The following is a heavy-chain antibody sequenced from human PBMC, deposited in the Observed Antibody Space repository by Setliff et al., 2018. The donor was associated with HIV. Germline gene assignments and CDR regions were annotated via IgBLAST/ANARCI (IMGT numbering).Heavy chain of an antibody. CDR1: GFSFRNSFYN. CDR2: VNHSGST. CDR3: ARGRDDYNYDPFDI. D-gene: IGHD4-4*01. V-gene: IGHV4-34*01. J-gene: IGHJ3*02. Sequence: PSETLSLTCNVSGFSFRNSFYNWSWIRQPPGKGLEWIGEVNHSGSTNYNPSLKSRVTISVDTSKNQFSLKLSSVTAADTAVYYCARGRDDYNYDPFDIWGQGTMVTVSS.